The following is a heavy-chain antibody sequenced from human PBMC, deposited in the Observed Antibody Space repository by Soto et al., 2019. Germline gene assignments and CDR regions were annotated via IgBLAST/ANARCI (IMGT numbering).Heavy chain of an antibody. CDR3: ARGPASVTSDY. CDR2: INHRGRT. J-gene: IGHJ4*02. Sequence: QVQLQQWGAGLLKPSETLSLTCAVYGGSLSGYYWSWIRQPPGKGLEWIGEINHRGRTNYSPSLKSRVTISVDTSKNQFSLNLSSVTAADAAVYYCARGPASVTSDYWGQGTLVTVSS. V-gene: IGHV4-34*01. D-gene: IGHD4-17*01. CDR1: GGSLSGYY.